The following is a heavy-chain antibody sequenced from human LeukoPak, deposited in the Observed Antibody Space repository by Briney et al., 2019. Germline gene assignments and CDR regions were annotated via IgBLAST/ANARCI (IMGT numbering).Heavy chain of an antibody. V-gene: IGHV4-39*07. D-gene: IGHD6-19*01. CDR3: ALYGDSSGWYGDYYYGMDV. CDR1: GGSISSSSYY. CDR2: IYYSGST. Sequence: SETLSLTCTVSGGSISSSSYYWGWIRQPPGKGLEWIGSIYYSGSTYYNPSLKSRVTISVDTSKNQFSLKLSSVTAADTAVYYCALYGDSSGWYGDYYYGMDVWGQGTTVTVSS. J-gene: IGHJ6*02.